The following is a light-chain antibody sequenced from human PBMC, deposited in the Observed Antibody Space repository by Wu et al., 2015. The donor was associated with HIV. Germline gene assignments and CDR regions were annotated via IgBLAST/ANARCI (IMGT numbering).Light chain of an antibody. V-gene: IGKV3-20*01. Sequence: IVLTQSPGTLSLSPGERATLSCRASQSVSSTYLAWYQQKPGQAPRLLIYAASSRATGIADRFSGSGSGTDFTLTISRLEPEDFAMYYCQQYAGSPPVTLGGGTKVEIK. CDR1: QSVSSTY. CDR2: AAS. J-gene: IGKJ4*01. CDR3: QQYAGSPPVT.